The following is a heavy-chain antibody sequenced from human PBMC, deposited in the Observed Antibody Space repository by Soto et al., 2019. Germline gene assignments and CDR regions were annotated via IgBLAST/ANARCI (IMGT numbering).Heavy chain of an antibody. D-gene: IGHD3-10*01. J-gene: IGHJ6*01. Sequence: ASVKVSCKASGYTFTAYALHWVRQAPGQRLEWMGWMNTGNDNTKYSQKLQGRVIITSDTSASTAYMELRSLRSDDTAIYYCTREGSAPYYYYGMDAWGQGTTVTVSS. V-gene: IGHV1-3*04. CDR3: TREGSAPYYYYGMDA. CDR1: GYTFTAYA. CDR2: MNTGNDNT.